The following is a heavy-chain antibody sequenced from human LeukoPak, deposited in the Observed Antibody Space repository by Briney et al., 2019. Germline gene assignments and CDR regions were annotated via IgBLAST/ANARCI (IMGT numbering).Heavy chain of an antibody. CDR3: ARGQFRFSDYDSSGFDY. J-gene: IGHJ4*02. V-gene: IGHV3-21*01. CDR1: GFTFSSYA. D-gene: IGHD3-22*01. CDR2: ISSSSSYI. Sequence: GGSLRLSCAASGFTFSSYAMSWGRQAPGKGLEWVSSISSSSSYIYYADSVKGRFTISRDNSKNTLYLQMNSLRVEDTAVYYCARGQFRFSDYDSSGFDYWGQGTLVTVSS.